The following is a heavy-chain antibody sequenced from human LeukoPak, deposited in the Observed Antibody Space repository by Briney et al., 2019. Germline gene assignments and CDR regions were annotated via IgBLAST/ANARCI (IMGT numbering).Heavy chain of an antibody. D-gene: IGHD2-8*01. CDR2: ISVSGATT. Sequence: GGSLRLSCAASGFTFSSYAMSWVRQAPGKGLEWVSVISVSGATTYYADSVKGRFTISRDNSKNTQYLQMNSLRAEDTAVYYCANLGRVSANGPFDYWGQGTLVTVSS. J-gene: IGHJ4*02. CDR1: GFTFSSYA. CDR3: ANLGRVSANGPFDY. V-gene: IGHV3-23*01.